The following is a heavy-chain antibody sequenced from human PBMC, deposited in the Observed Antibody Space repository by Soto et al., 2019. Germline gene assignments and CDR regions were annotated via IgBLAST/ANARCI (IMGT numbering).Heavy chain of an antibody. CDR3: ERNRRESLRPNNWFDT. Sequence: SGPTLVNPTQTLTLTCTFSGFSLSTSGVGVGWIRQPPGKALEWLALIYWNDDKRYSPSLKSRLTITKDTSKNQVVLTMTNMDPVDTATYYCERNRRESLRPNNWFDTWGQGTLVTVSS. J-gene: IGHJ5*02. CDR2: IYWNDDK. CDR1: GFSLSTSGVG. D-gene: IGHD5-12*01. V-gene: IGHV2-5*01.